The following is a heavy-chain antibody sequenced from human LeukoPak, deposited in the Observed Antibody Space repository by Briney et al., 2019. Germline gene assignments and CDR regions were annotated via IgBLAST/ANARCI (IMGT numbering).Heavy chain of an antibody. CDR2: IYYSGST. V-gene: IGHV4-34*01. J-gene: IGHJ3*02. D-gene: IGHD7-27*01. Sequence: SETLSLTCAVYGGSFSGYYWSWIRQPPGKGLEWIGSIYYSGSTYYNPSLKSRVTISVDTSKNQFSLKLSSVTAADTAVYYCASPDLTGDAFDIWGQGTMVTVSS. CDR1: GGSFSGYY. CDR3: ASPDLTGDAFDI.